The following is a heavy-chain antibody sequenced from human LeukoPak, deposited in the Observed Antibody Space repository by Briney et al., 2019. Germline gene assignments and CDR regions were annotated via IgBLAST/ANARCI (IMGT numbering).Heavy chain of an antibody. Sequence: TGESLQISCKGSGYYFTSYWIGWVRQLPGKGLEWMGIIYPGDSDTRYSPSFQGQVTIPADKSISTAYLQWSSLKASDTAMYYCARQGGSYWDGWLDSWGQGTLVTVSS. CDR3: ARQGGSYWDGWLDS. V-gene: IGHV5-51*01. CDR1: GYYFTSYW. CDR2: IYPGDSDT. J-gene: IGHJ5*01. D-gene: IGHD1-26*01.